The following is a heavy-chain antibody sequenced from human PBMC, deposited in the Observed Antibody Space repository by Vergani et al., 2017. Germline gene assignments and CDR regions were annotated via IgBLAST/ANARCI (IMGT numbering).Heavy chain of an antibody. CDR2: IIPILGIA. V-gene: IGHV1-69*04. Sequence: QVQLVQSGAEVKKPGSSVKVSCKASGGTFSSYAISWVRQAPGQGLEWMGRIIPILGIANYAQKFQGRVTITADKSTSTAYMELSSLRSEDTAVYYGATLGPYYYDSSGYSNAEYFQHWGQGTLVTVSS. CDR3: ATLGPYYYDSSGYSNAEYFQH. D-gene: IGHD3-22*01. CDR1: GGTFSSYA. J-gene: IGHJ1*01.